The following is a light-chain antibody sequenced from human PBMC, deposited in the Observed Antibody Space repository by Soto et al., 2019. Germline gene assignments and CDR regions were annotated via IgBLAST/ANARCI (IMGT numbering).Light chain of an antibody. CDR1: HSEACGYNY. J-gene: IGLJ1*01. CDR3: SSYTSSSTYV. V-gene: IGLV2-14*01. CDR2: DVS. Sequence: LTQPASLSGASGQSIPLSLPGTHSEACGYNYVSSYQQHPGKAPKLMIYDVSSRPSGVSDRFSGSKSGNTASLTISGLQAEDEADYYCSSYTSSSTYVFGTGTKVTVL.